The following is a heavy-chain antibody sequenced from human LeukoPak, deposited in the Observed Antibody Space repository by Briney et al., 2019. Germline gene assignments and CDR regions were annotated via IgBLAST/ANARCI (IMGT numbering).Heavy chain of an antibody. CDR3: ARGPVLRYFDWFSYYFDY. V-gene: IGHV1-69*01. J-gene: IGHJ4*02. CDR2: IIPIFGTA. CDR1: GGTFSSYA. D-gene: IGHD3-9*01. Sequence: GSSVKVSCKASGGTFSSYAISWVRQAPGQGPEWMGGIIPIFGTANYAQKFQGRVTITADESTSTAYMELSSLRSEDTAVYYCARGPVLRYFDWFSYYFDYWGQGTLVTVSS.